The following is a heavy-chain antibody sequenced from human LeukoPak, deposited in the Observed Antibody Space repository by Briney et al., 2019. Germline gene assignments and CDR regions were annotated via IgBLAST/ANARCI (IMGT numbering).Heavy chain of an antibody. J-gene: IGHJ4*02. CDR2: MNPNSGNT. CDR1: GYTFTSYD. D-gene: IGHD3-3*01. Sequence: ASVKVSCKASGYTFTSYDINWVRQATGQGLEWMGWMNPNSGNTGYAQKFQGRVTMTRNTSISTAYMELSSLRSEDTAVYYCAREITIFGVVITHFDYWGQGTLVTVSS. CDR3: AREITIFGVVITHFDY. V-gene: IGHV1-8*01.